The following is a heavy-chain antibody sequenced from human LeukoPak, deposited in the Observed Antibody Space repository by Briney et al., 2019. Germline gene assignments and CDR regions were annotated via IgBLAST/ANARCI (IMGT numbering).Heavy chain of an antibody. D-gene: IGHD3-10*01. CDR3: AREEDYYGSGSYSVVDY. CDR1: GYTFTSYG. V-gene: IGHV1-18*01. CDR2: ISAYDGNT. J-gene: IGHJ4*02. Sequence: ASVKVSCKASGYTFTSYGISWVRQAPGQGLEWMGWISAYDGNTNYAQKLQGRVTMTTDTSTSTAYMELKSLRSDDTAVYYCAREEDYYGSGSYSVVDYWGQGTLVTVSS.